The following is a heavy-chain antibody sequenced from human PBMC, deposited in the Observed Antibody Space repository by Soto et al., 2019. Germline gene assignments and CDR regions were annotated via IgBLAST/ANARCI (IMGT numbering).Heavy chain of an antibody. J-gene: IGHJ4*02. CDR2: SSRNGGTT. CDR1: GFTFSRYA. Sequence: AGGSLRLSCVASGFTFSRYALNWVRHAPGRGLEWVSASSRNGGTTSYADSVKGRFTISRDNSKNTLFLQMDSLRAEAAAIYYCENSPNVISTSFDYWGQGSLVTVSS. D-gene: IGHD3-22*01. V-gene: IGHV3-23*01. CDR3: ENSPNVISTSFDY.